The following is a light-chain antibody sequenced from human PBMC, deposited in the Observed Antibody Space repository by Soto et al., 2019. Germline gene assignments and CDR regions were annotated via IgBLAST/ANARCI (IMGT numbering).Light chain of an antibody. CDR1: SSNIGAGYE. CDR2: ENN. CDR3: RSYDCSLGGYF. V-gene: IGLV1-40*01. Sequence: QSVLTQPPSVSEAPGQRVTISCTGSSSNIGAGYEAHWYQQVPGTAPKLLIYENNNRPSGVPDRFSGSKSGTSPSLAMTGLQAQNVVAYYRRSYDCSLGGYFSGTGTMRTVL. J-gene: IGLJ1*01.